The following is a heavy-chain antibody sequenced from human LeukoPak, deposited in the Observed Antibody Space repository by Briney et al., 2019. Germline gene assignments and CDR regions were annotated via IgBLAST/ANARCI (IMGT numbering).Heavy chain of an antibody. V-gene: IGHV4-34*01. CDR1: GGSFSGYY. CDR2: INHSGST. J-gene: IGHJ6*02. D-gene: IGHD2-21*02. CDR3: ARTCGGDCRLAGLSYGMDV. Sequence: SETLSLTCAVYGGSFSGYYWSWIRQPPGKGLEWIGEINHSGSTNYNPSLKSRVTISVDTSKNQFSLKLSSVTAADTAVYYCARTCGGDCRLAGLSYGMDVWGQGTTVTVSS.